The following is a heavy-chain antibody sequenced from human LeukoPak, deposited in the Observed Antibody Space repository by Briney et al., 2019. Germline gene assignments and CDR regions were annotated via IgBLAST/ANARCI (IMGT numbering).Heavy chain of an antibody. Sequence: ASVKVSCKASGGTFSSYAISWVRQAPGQGLEWMGGIIPIFGTANYAQKFQGRVTITADESTSTAYMELSRLRSDDTAVYYCARTTAEGYYGMDVWGQGTTVTVSS. CDR2: IIPIFGTA. D-gene: IGHD4-11*01. J-gene: IGHJ6*02. V-gene: IGHV1-69*13. CDR1: GGTFSSYA. CDR3: ARTTAEGYYGMDV.